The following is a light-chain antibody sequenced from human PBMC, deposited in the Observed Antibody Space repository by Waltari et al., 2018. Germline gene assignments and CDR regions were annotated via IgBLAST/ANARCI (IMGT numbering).Light chain of an antibody. CDR3: QQNYKTPPT. CDR2: AAS. Sequence: DIQMTQSPSSLSASVGDRVTVTCRASQSISTSLNWYQQKPGKAPKLLIYAASSLQSGVPARFSGSGSGTDFTLTISSLQPEDFATYYCQQNYKTPPTFGQGTKVEIK. CDR1: QSISTS. J-gene: IGKJ1*01. V-gene: IGKV1-39*01.